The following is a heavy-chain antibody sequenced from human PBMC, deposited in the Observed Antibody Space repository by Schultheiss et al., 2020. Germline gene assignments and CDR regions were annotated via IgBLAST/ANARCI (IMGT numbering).Heavy chain of an antibody. CDR3: ARDPSHTGYYYYYGMDV. CDR1: GGSISSGGYY. CDR2: IYYSGST. V-gene: IGHV4-31*03. Sequence: SQTLSLTCTVSGGSISSGGYYWSWIRQHPGKGLEWIGYIYYSGSTYYNPSLKSRVTISVDTSKNQFSLKLSSVTPEDTAVYYCARDPSHTGYYYYYGMDVWGKGTTVTVSS. J-gene: IGHJ6*04. D-gene: IGHD7-27*01.